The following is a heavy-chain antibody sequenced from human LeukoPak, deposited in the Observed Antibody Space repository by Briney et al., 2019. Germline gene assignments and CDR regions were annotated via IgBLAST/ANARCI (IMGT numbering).Heavy chain of an antibody. Sequence: SVKVSCKASGGTFSSYAISWVRQAPGQGLEWMGRIIPILGIANYAQKFQGRVTITADKSTSTAYMELSSLRSEDTAVYYCARDRGPLSGSYPDYWGQGTLVTVSS. D-gene: IGHD1-26*01. V-gene: IGHV1-69*04. CDR2: IIPILGIA. CDR1: GGTFSSYA. CDR3: ARDRGPLSGSYPDY. J-gene: IGHJ4*02.